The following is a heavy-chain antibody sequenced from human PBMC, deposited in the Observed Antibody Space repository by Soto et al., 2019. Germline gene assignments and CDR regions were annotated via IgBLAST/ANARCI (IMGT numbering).Heavy chain of an antibody. Sequence: QVQLVQSGAEVKKPGSSVKVSCKASGGTFSSYAISWVRQAPGQGLEWMGGIIPIFGTANYAQKFQGRVTITADESTSTANMELSSLRPDDTAVYYCARGGDDDVWSGYPEGQHAYYYYYGMDVWGQGTTVTVSS. V-gene: IGHV1-69*12. CDR2: IIPIFGTA. CDR1: GGTFSSYA. J-gene: IGHJ6*02. D-gene: IGHD3-3*01. CDR3: ARGGDDDVWSGYPEGQHAYYYYYGMDV.